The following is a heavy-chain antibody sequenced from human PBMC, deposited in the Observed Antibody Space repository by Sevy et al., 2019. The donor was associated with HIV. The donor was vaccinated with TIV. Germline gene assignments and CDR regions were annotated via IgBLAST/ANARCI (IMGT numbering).Heavy chain of an antibody. CDR1: GFSYSSYG. Sequence: GCSLRLSCAASGFSYSSYGMHWVRQAPGKGLERVEYIQYDGSIKDYADSVKGRFTISIDNSKNTLDLQMNSLRVEDTAVYYCVKEGGGEGGDHWGQGTLVTVSS. J-gene: IGHJ4*02. D-gene: IGHD2-21*01. CDR3: VKEGGGEGGDH. CDR2: IQYDGSIK. V-gene: IGHV3-30*02.